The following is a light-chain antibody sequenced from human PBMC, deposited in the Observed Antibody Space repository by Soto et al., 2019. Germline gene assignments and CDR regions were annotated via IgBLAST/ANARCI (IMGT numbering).Light chain of an antibody. Sequence: AIRMTQSPSSFSASTGDRVTITCRASQGISSYLAWYQQEPGKAPKLLIYAASSLQRGVPSRFSGSGSGTEFTLTISSLQPDDFATYYCQQYNGYSTWTFGQGTKVDIK. V-gene: IGKV1-8*01. CDR3: QQYNGYSTWT. J-gene: IGKJ1*01. CDR2: AAS. CDR1: QGISSY.